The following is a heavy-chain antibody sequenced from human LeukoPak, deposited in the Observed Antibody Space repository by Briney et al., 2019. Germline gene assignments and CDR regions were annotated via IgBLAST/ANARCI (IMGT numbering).Heavy chain of an antibody. J-gene: IGHJ5*02. CDR3: ARVSRGGGLGT. D-gene: IGHD3-16*01. Sequence: GGSLRLSCAVSGFIFSSSAMSWVRQAPGKGLEWVSAISGGGDDTSYADSARGRFTVSRDNSKNTLYLQMNSLRAEDTAVYYCARVSRGGGLGTWGQGTLVTVSS. CDR2: ISGGGDDT. V-gene: IGHV3-23*01. CDR1: GFIFSSSA.